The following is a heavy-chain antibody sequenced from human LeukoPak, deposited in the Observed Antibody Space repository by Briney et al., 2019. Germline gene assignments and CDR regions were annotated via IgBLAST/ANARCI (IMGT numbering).Heavy chain of an antibody. CDR2: SHNSGET. CDR1: GVSMTNYY. CDR3: ARQPGGTAAFDI. V-gene: IGHV4-59*08. D-gene: IGHD1-14*01. J-gene: IGHJ3*02. Sequence: PSETLSLTCTVSGVSMTNYYWSWIRQPPGKGLEWIAYSHNSGETKYNPFLKSRITISVDTSKNEFSLKLSSVTAADTAMYYCARQPGGTAAFDIWGQGTTVTVSA.